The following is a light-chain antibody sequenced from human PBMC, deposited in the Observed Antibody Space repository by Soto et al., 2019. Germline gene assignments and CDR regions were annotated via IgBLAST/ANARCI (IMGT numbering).Light chain of an antibody. CDR2: DAS. V-gene: IGKV1-5*01. Sequence: IRMTQSPSTLSASVGDTVTVTCRASQSISSWLAWYQQKPGKAPKLLIYDASSLESGVPSRFSGSGSGTEFTLTISSLQPDDFATYYCQHYNSYSEAFGQGTKVDI. J-gene: IGKJ1*01. CDR3: QHYNSYSEA. CDR1: QSISSW.